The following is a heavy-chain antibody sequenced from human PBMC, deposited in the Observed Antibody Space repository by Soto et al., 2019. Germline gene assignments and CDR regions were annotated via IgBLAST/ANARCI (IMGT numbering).Heavy chain of an antibody. D-gene: IGHD5-12*01. CDR3: ERVSGFDDY. CDR1: GGSFTSYY. CDR2: IYYSGST. Sequence: QVQLQESRPGLVKPSETLSLTCTVSGGSFTSYYWSWIRQPPGKGLERIGHIYYSGSTNYKPSLKSRVTMSADTSKNQFSLKLNSVTAADTAVYYCERVSGFDDYWGQGTLVTVSS. J-gene: IGHJ4*02. V-gene: IGHV4-59*01.